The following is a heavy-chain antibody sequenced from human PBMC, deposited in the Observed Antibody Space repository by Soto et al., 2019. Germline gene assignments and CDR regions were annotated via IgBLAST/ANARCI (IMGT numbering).Heavy chain of an antibody. CDR2: IYPGDSDT. Sequence: PGESLKISCKGSGYSFTSYWIGWVRQMPWKGLEWMGIIYPGDSDTRYSPSFQGQVTISADKSISTAYLQWSSLKASDTAMYYCARLGIVLVPAAYNWFDPWGQGTLVTVSS. J-gene: IGHJ5*02. CDR3: ARLGIVLVPAAYNWFDP. D-gene: IGHD2-2*01. CDR1: GYSFTSYW. V-gene: IGHV5-51*01.